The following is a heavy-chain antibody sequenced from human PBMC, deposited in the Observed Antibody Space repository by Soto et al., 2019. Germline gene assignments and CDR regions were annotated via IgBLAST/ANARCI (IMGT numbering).Heavy chain of an antibody. J-gene: IGHJ6*03. Sequence: GGSLRLSCAASGFTFSSYDMHWVRQATGKGLEWVSAIGTAGDTYYPGSVKGRFTISRENAKNSLYLQMNSLRAGDTAVYYCARASSWYAGGSYYYYYYMDVWGKGTTVTVSS. CDR3: ARASSWYAGGSYYYYYYMDV. D-gene: IGHD6-13*01. CDR2: IGTAGDT. CDR1: GFTFSSYD. V-gene: IGHV3-13*01.